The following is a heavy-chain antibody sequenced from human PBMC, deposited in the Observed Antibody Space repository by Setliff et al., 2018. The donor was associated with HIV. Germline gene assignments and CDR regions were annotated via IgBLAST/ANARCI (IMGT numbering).Heavy chain of an antibody. Sequence: ASVKVSCKASGFSFDDYYIHWVRQAPGQGLEWMGCVIPNSGKTYYAQEFQGRVTMTSDTSINTAYMEVSWLTSDDTAIYYCARGLAYCSGGSCYRPFIYYFYYMDVWGKGAKVTSP. CDR1: GFSFDDYY. CDR2: VIPNSGKT. D-gene: IGHD2-15*01. CDR3: ARGLAYCSGGSCYRPFIYYFYYMDV. J-gene: IGHJ6*03. V-gene: IGHV1-2*02.